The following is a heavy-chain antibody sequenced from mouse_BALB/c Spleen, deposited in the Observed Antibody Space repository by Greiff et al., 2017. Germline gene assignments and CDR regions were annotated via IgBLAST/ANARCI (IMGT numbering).Heavy chain of an antibody. CDR3: SGSFAY. J-gene: IGHJ3*01. CDR1: GYTFTSYW. CDR2: IYPGDGDT. V-gene: IGHV1-87*01. Sequence: VQLQQSGAELARPGASVKLSCKASGYTFTSYWMQWVKQRPGQGLEWIGAIYPGDGDTRYTQKFKGKATLTADKSSSTAYMQLSSLASEDSAVYYCSGSFAYWGQGTLVTVSA.